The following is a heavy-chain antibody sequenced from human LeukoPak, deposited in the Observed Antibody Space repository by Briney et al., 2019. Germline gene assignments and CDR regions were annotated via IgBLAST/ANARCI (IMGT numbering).Heavy chain of an antibody. Sequence: GGSLRLXCAASGFTFDDYGMSWVRQAPGKGLEWVSGINWNGGSTVYADSVKGRFTISRDNAKNSLYLQMNSLRAEDTALYYCAREEYYYDSSGYYPNRYFDYWGRGTLVTVSS. CDR1: GFTFDDYG. J-gene: IGHJ4*02. CDR2: INWNGGST. D-gene: IGHD3-22*01. CDR3: AREEYYYDSSGYYPNRYFDY. V-gene: IGHV3-20*04.